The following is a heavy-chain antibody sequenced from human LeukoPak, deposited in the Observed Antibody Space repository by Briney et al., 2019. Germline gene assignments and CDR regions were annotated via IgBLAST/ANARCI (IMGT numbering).Heavy chain of an antibody. V-gene: IGHV3-30*02. CDR1: GFTFSSYG. CDR2: IRYDGSNK. Sequence: PGGSLRLSCAASGFTFSSYGMHWVRQAPGKGLEWVAFIRYDGSNKYYADSVKGRFTISRDNSKNTLYLQMNSLRAEDTAVYYCAKDHSSSWGHDAFDIWGQGTMVTVSS. J-gene: IGHJ3*02. D-gene: IGHD6-13*01. CDR3: AKDHSSSWGHDAFDI.